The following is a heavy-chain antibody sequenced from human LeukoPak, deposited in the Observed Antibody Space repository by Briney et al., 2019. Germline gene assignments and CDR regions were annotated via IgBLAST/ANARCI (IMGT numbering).Heavy chain of an antibody. D-gene: IGHD3-3*01. V-gene: IGHV4-31*03. CDR1: GGSISSGGYY. CDR2: IYYSGST. CDR3: ARESGYGYYDFWSGYYVDY. J-gene: IGHJ4*02. Sequence: SETLSLTCTVSGGSISSGGYYWSWIRQHPGKGPEWIGYIYYSGSTYYNPSLKSRVTISVDTSKNQFSLKLSSVTAADTAVYYCARESGYGYYDFWSGYYVDYWGQGTLVTVSS.